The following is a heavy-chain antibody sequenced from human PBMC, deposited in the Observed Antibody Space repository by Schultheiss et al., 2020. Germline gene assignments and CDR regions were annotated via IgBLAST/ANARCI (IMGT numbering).Heavy chain of an antibody. Sequence: SQTFSLTCTVSGGSISSGSYYWSWIRQPAGKGLEWIGRIYTSGSTNYNPSLKSRVTISVDTSKNQFSLKLSSVTAADTAVYYCGAVTLDAFDIWGQGTMVTVSS. J-gene: IGHJ3*02. CDR2: IYTSGST. V-gene: IGHV4-61*02. D-gene: IGHD4-11*01. CDR1: GGSISSGSYY. CDR3: GAVTLDAFDI.